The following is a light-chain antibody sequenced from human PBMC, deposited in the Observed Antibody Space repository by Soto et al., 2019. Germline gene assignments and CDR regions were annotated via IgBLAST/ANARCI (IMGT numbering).Light chain of an antibody. CDR2: AAS. Sequence: DIQMTQSPSSLSASVGDRVTITCRASQSISSYLNWYQQKPGKAPXLLIYAASSLQRGVPSRFSGSGSGTDFTLTISSLQPEDFATYYCQQSYSTPITFGQGTRLEI. V-gene: IGKV1-39*01. CDR3: QQSYSTPIT. J-gene: IGKJ5*01. CDR1: QSISSY.